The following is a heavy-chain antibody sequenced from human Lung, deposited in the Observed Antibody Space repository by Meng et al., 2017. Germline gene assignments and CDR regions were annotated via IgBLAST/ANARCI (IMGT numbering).Heavy chain of an antibody. CDR2: TSTYNSNR. V-gene: IGHV1-18*01. Sequence: QVHLVQSGPEVRKPGASVQVSCPASGYSFTNYGINWVRQAPGKGLEWMGWTSTYNSNRNYAQSLQGRVTMTTDTSTTTAYMELRSLTFDDTAVYYCARGRHCSSTTCYLSDSWGQGTLVTVSS. D-gene: IGHD2-2*01. J-gene: IGHJ4*02. CDR1: GYSFTNYG. CDR3: ARGRHCSSTTCYLSDS.